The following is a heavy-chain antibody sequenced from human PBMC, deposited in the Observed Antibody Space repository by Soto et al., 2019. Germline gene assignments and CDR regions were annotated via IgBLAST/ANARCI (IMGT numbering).Heavy chain of an antibody. J-gene: IGHJ6*02. V-gene: IGHV1-18*01. D-gene: IGHD3-16*01. CDR3: VMVDNYVTPTPQDV. CDR1: GYIFVNYG. CDR2: ISPYTGNT. Sequence: GASVKVSGKASGYIFVNYGIAWVRQAPGQGLEWMGWISPYTGNTHSATKVQGRLTMTTDTSTSTAYMDLGSLTSDDTAVYYCVMVDNYVTPTPQDVWGQGTTVTVSS.